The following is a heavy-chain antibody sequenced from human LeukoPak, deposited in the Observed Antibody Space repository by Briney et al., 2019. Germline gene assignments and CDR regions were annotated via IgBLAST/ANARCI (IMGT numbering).Heavy chain of an antibody. CDR1: GGTFSSYA. D-gene: IGHD2-2*01. Sequence: SVKVSCKASGGTFSSYAISWVRQAPGQGLEWMGGIIPIFGTANYAQKFQGRVTITADESTSTAYMELSSLRSEDTAVYYCARAGGYYSSTSCYGSYYGMDVWGQGTTVTVSS. J-gene: IGHJ6*02. CDR2: IIPIFGTA. CDR3: ARAGGYYSSTSCYGSYYGMDV. V-gene: IGHV1-69*13.